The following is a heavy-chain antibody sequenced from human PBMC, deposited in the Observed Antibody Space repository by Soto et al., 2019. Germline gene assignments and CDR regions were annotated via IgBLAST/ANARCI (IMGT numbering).Heavy chain of an antibody. Sequence: SETLSLTCTVSDGSISSYYWSWIRQPPGKGLEWIGYIYYSGSTNYNPSLKSRVTISVDTSKNQFSLKLSSVTAADTAVYYCARGYNWFDPWGQGTLVTVSS. CDR1: DGSISSYY. V-gene: IGHV4-59*01. CDR3: ARGYNWFDP. J-gene: IGHJ5*02. CDR2: IYYSGST.